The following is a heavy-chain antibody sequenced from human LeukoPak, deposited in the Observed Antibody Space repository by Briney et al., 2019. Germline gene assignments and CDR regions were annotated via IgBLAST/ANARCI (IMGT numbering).Heavy chain of an antibody. V-gene: IGHV4-59*01. D-gene: IGHD3-16*01. Sequence: SETLSLTCTVSGDSISNYYWSWIRQPPGKELEWIGYIYYSGSTNYNPSLKSRVTISLDASKNQFSLKLSSVTAADTAVYYCARAPQSDNSPYPYLGGFDYWGQGTLVTVSS. CDR2: IYYSGST. J-gene: IGHJ4*02. CDR1: GDSISNYY. CDR3: ARAPQSDNSPYPYLGGFDY.